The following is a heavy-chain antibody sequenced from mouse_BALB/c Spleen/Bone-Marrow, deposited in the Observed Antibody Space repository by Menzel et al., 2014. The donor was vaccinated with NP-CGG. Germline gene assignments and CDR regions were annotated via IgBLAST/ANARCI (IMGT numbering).Heavy chain of an antibody. CDR2: INPSSGYT. CDR1: GYTFAYYT. D-gene: IGHD2-2*01. J-gene: IGHJ3*01. V-gene: IGHV1-4*01. Sequence: QVQLQQSGAELARPGASVKMSCKASGYTFAYYTVHWVKQRPGQGLEWIGYINPSSGYTNYNQKFKDKATLTTDKSSSTAYMQLSSLTSEDSAVYYCAREVYGSWLAYWGQGTLVTVSA. CDR3: AREVYGSWLAY.